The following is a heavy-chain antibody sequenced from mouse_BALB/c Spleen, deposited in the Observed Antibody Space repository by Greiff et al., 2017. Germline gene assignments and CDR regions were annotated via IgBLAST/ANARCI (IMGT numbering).Heavy chain of an antibody. J-gene: IGHJ3*01. Sequence: QVQLKESGAELAKPGASVKMSCKASGYTFTSYWMNWVKQRPGQGLEWIGQIYPGDGDTNYNGKFKGKATLTADKSSSTAYMQLSSLTSEDSAVYFCARNGNYERVWFAYWGQGTLVTVSA. V-gene: IGHV1-80*01. CDR3: ARNGNYERVWFAY. CDR2: IYPGDGDT. CDR1: GYTFTSYW. D-gene: IGHD2-1*01.